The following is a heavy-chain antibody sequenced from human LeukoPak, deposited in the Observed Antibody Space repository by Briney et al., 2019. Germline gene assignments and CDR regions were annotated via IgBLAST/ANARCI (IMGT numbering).Heavy chain of an antibody. Sequence: ASVKVSCKASGYTFTSYAMHWVRQAPGQRLEWMGWINAGNGNTKYSQKFQGRVTMTRDTSTSTVYMELSSLRSEDTAVYYCATWDYGDYAPYFDYWGQGTLVTVSS. CDR3: ATWDYGDYAPYFDY. CDR1: GYTFTSYA. CDR2: INAGNGNT. V-gene: IGHV1-3*01. J-gene: IGHJ4*02. D-gene: IGHD4-17*01.